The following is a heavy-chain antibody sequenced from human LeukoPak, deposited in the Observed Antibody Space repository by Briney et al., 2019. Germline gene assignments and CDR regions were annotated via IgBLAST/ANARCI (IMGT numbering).Heavy chain of an antibody. Sequence: PSGTLSLTCGVSGGSITSTNWWTWVRQPPRQGLEWIGEIHLSGRTNYNPSLNSRVTLAVDTSKSHLSLTLTSVTAADTAVYYCTRENGAFFPFGYWGQGTLVTVPS. CDR1: GGSITSTNW. CDR3: TRENGAFFPFGY. D-gene: IGHD2-8*01. V-gene: IGHV4-4*02. CDR2: IHLSGRT. J-gene: IGHJ4*02.